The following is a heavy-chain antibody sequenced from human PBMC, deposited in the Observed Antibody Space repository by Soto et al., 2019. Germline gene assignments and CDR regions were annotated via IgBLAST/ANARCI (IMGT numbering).Heavy chain of an antibody. CDR2: IYHSGST. Sequence: SETLSLTCTVSGGSIRTYYLIWIRQPPGKGLEWIGYIYHSGSTYYNPSLKSRVTISVDRSKSQFSLKLSSVTAADTAVYYCARGGVDYYDSSGYYFSPYYFDYWGQGTLVTVSS. CDR3: ARGGVDYYDSSGYYFSPYYFDY. J-gene: IGHJ4*02. CDR1: GGSIRTYY. V-gene: IGHV4-30-2*01. D-gene: IGHD3-22*01.